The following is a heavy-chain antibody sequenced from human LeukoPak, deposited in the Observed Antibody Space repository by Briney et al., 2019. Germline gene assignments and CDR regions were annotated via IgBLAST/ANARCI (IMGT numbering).Heavy chain of an antibody. CDR3: AKDGYKWNFDN. J-gene: IGHJ4*02. CDR1: GLTFSSYS. D-gene: IGHD5-24*01. V-gene: IGHV3-48*02. CDR2: ISSTSSTI. Sequence: PGGSQRLFCAPSGLTFSSYSMNWVRQAPGKGVVGVSDISSTSSTIYYADSVKGCFTISRDNAKNSLYLQMKSLRDEDTAVYYCAKDGYKWNFDNWGQGTLVTVSS.